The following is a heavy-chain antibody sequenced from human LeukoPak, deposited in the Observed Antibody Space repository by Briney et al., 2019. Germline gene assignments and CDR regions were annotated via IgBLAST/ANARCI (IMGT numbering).Heavy chain of an antibody. CDR3: ARGLIRYYSGSGTSGNFDH. Sequence: PSETLSLTCGVYGGSFSGHYWTWIRQPPGKGLEWIGEIKHSGNTNYNPSLKSRVTTSVDTSKNQFSLRLTSVTAADTAVYYCARGLIRYYSGSGTSGNFDHWRQATLVTVSS. CDR2: IKHSGNT. V-gene: IGHV4-34*01. D-gene: IGHD3-10*01. J-gene: IGHJ4*02. CDR1: GGSFSGHY.